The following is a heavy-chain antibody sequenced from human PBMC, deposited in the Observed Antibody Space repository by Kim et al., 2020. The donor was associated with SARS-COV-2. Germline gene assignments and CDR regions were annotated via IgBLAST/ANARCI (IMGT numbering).Heavy chain of an antibody. D-gene: IGHD2-15*01. Sequence: YAVSVKGRFTVSRDNSKNPQYLQMNSLRAEDTAVYYCAKCRGGSCYSSTDYWGQGSLVTVSS. J-gene: IGHJ4*02. CDR3: AKCRGGSCYSSTDY. V-gene: IGHV3-23*01.